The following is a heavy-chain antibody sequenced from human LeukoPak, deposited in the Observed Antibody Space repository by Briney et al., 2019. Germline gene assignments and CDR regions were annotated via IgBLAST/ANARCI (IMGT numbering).Heavy chain of an antibody. CDR3: ARDGHYVWFDP. D-gene: IGHD4-17*01. V-gene: IGHV4-59*12. Sequence: SETLSLACTVSGGSISSYYWSWIRQPPGKGLEWIGYIYYSGSTNYNPSLKSRVTISVDTSKNQVSLKLSSVTAADTAVYYCARDGHYVWFDPWGQGTLVTVSS. J-gene: IGHJ5*02. CDR2: IYYSGST. CDR1: GGSISSYY.